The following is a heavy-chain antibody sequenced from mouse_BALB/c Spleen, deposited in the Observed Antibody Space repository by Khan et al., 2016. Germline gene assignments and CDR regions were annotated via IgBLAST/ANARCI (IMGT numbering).Heavy chain of an antibody. D-gene: IGHD2-3*01. CDR2: INPGSGGT. J-gene: IGHJ4*01. V-gene: IGHV1-54*01. Sequence: QVQLQQSGAELVRPGTSVKVSCKASGYAFTNYLIEWVKQRPGQGLEWIGVINPGSGGTNYNQKFKGKATMTADKSSSTSYMQLSSLASDDSSFYCFARYNGTYYAMDYWGQGTSVTVSS. CDR1: GYAFTNYL. CDR3: ARYNGTYYAMDY.